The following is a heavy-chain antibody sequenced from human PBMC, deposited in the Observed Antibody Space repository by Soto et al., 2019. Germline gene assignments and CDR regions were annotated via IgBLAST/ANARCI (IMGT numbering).Heavy chain of an antibody. Sequence: SETLSLTYTVSGGSISSGGYYWSWIRQHPGKGLEWIGYIYYSGSTYYNPSLKSRVTISVDTSKNQFSLKLSSVTAADTAVYYCARDGRGSIAAAGPDFNYYYGMDVWGQGTTVTVSS. J-gene: IGHJ6*02. V-gene: IGHV4-31*03. D-gene: IGHD6-13*01. CDR3: ARDGRGSIAAAGPDFNYYYGMDV. CDR2: IYYSGST. CDR1: GGSISSGGYY.